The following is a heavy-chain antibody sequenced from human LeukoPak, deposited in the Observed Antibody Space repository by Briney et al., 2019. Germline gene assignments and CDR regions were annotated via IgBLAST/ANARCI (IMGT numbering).Heavy chain of an antibody. J-gene: IGHJ6*02. V-gene: IGHV3-23*01. CDR1: GFTFSSYA. Sequence: PGGSLRLSCAASGFTFSSYAMSWVRQAPGKGLEWVSGISGSGGYTYYGDSLKGRFTISRDNSKNTLYLQMSSLRAEDTAVYYCARDYYVSGSVPYLRGYYYHAMDVWGQGTTVTVSS. CDR2: ISGSGGYT. CDR3: ARDYYVSGSVPYLRGYYYHAMDV. D-gene: IGHD3-10*01.